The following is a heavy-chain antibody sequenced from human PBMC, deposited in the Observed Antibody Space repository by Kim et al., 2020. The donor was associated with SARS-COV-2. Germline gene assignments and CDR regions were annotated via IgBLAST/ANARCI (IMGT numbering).Heavy chain of an antibody. J-gene: IGHJ6*02. CDR2: ISGNGKTT. D-gene: IGHD3-3*01. CDR1: GFTFSDYE. CDR3: TRDLQMTRAIFAYFYGMDV. V-gene: IGHV3-48*03. Sequence: GGSLRLSCVASGFTFSDYEMNWVRQSPGMGLEWVSFISGNGKTTHYADSAKGRFTISRDNAKNSLYLELNTLRAEDTAVYYCTRDLQMTRAIFAYFYGMDVWGQGTTVIVSS.